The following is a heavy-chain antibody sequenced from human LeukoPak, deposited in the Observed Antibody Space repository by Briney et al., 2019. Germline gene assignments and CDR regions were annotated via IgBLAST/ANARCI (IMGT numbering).Heavy chain of an antibody. Sequence: GGSLRLSCAASGFTFSSYAMSWVRQAPGKGLEWVSAISGSGGSTYYADSVKGRFTISRDNSKNTLYLQMNSLRAEDTAVYYCAKLSGYCSSTSCSGDIWGKGTTVTVSS. CDR2: ISGSGGST. V-gene: IGHV3-23*01. CDR3: AKLSGYCSSTSCSGDI. J-gene: IGHJ6*04. D-gene: IGHD2-2*01. CDR1: GFTFSSYA.